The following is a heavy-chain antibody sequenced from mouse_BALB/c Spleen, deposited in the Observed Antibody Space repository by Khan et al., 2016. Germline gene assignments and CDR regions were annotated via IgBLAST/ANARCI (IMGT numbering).Heavy chain of an antibody. V-gene: IGHV9-3-1*01. CDR2: INTYTGEP. CDR3: ARSQTARATGFAY. Sequence: QIQLVQSGPELKKPGETVKISCKASGYTFTNYGMNWVKQAPGKGLKWMGWINTYTGEPTYADDFKGRFAFSLETSASTAYLQINNLKNEDTATSVDARSQTARATGFAYWGQGTLVTVSA. D-gene: IGHD3-2*01. J-gene: IGHJ3*01. CDR1: GYTFTNYG.